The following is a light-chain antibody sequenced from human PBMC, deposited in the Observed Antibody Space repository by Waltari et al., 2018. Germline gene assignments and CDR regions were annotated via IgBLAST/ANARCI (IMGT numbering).Light chain of an antibody. V-gene: IGLV3-1*01. CDR2: QDS. CDR1: KLGDKY. CDR3: QAWDSSYVV. Sequence: SYELTQPPSVSVSPEQTASITCSGDKLGDKYACWYQQKPGQSPVLVIYQDSKRPSGIPERFSGSNSGNTATLTISGTQAMDEADYYCQAWDSSYVVFGGGTKLTVL. J-gene: IGLJ2*01.